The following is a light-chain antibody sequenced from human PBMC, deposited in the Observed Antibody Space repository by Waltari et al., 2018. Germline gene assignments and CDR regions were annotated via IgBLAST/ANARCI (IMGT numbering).Light chain of an antibody. CDR1: QPVLFRFNNTNS. V-gene: IGKV4-1*01. CDR2: WAS. CDR3: QQYNSTGT. Sequence: DIVIPQSPDSLAVLLRQRATTHSKSRQPVLFRFNNTNSLAWYQQQPGPPPTLRFYWASTRETGVPDRFSGSGAGTDFTLTSRSLQPEDGAVDYCQQYNSTGTFGPGTKVEIK. J-gene: IGKJ3*01.